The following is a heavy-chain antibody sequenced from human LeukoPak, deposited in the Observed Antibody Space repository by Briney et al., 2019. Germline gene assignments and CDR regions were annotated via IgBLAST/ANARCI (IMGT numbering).Heavy chain of an antibody. CDR1: GFTVSSNY. J-gene: IGHJ4*02. CDR2: IYSGGST. V-gene: IGHV3-53*01. CDR3: VRDPSGSGFAFDS. D-gene: IGHD1-1*01. Sequence: PGGSLRLSCAASGFTVSSNYMSWDRQAPGKGLEWVSVIYSGGSTYYADSVKGRFTISRDNSEDTLYLQMNSLRAEDTAVYYCVRDPSGSGFAFDSWGQGALVTVSS.